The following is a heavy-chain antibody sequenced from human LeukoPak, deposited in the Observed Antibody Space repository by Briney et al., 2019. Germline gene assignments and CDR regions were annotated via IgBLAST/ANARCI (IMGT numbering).Heavy chain of an antibody. CDR1: GYTFTSYA. V-gene: IGHV1-3*01. CDR3: ASVSYCSGGSCYSWAFDI. Sequence: ASVKVSCKASGYTFTSYAMHWVRQAPGQRLEWMGWINAGNGNTKYSQKFQGRVTITRDTSASTAYMELSSLRSEDTAVYYCASVSYCSGGSCYSWAFDIWGQGTMVTVSS. J-gene: IGHJ3*02. D-gene: IGHD2-15*01. CDR2: INAGNGNT.